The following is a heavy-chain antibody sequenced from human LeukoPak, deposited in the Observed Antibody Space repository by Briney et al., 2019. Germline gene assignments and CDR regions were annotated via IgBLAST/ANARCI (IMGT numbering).Heavy chain of an antibody. D-gene: IGHD3-3*01. CDR2: IIPIFGTT. CDR3: AAASFGLITTPDY. CDR1: GGTFNTYT. J-gene: IGHJ4*02. V-gene: IGHV1-69*13. Sequence: ASVKVSCKASGGTFNTYTFAWVRQAPGQGLEWMGVIIPIFGTTNYAREFQGRLTITADESTSTAHMELSSLRSDDTAVYYCAAASFGLITTPDYWGQGTLVTVSS.